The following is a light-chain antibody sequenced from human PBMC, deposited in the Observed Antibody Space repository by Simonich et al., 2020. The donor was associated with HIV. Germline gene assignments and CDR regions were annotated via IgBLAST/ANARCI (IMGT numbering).Light chain of an antibody. CDR3: QSYEV. J-gene: IGLJ2*01. Sequence: NFMLTQPHSVSESPGKTVTISCTRSSGSIASNYVQWYHQRPGSAPTTVIYENNLSPSGVPDRFSGSIDTSSNSASLTISGLKTEDEADYYCQSYEVFGGGTKLTVL. CDR2: ENN. CDR1: SGSIASNY. V-gene: IGLV6-57*03.